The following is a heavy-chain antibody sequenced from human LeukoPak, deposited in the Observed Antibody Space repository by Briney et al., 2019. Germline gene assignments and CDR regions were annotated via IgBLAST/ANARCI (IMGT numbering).Heavy chain of an antibody. CDR2: IWYDGSNK. CDR1: GMTFSSYG. CDR3: ARGQYYDSSGYYPDALDI. J-gene: IGHJ3*02. Sequence: GKSLRLSCAASGMTFSSYGMHWVRQAPGKGLEWVGSIWYDGSNKYSADSVKGRFTISRDNSKNTLYLQTNSLRAEDTAMYHCARGQYYDSSGYYPDALDIWGQGTMVTVSS. V-gene: IGHV3-33*01. D-gene: IGHD3-22*01.